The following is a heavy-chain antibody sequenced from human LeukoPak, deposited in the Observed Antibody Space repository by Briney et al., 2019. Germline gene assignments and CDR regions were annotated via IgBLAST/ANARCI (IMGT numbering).Heavy chain of an antibody. Sequence: GGSLRLSCAASGFTFSSYSMNWVRQAPGKGLEWVSYISSSSSTIYYADSVKGRFTISRDNAKNSLYLQMNSLRAEDTAVYYCASPPWYSSSALDYWGQGTLVTVSS. CDR3: ASPPWYSSSALDY. CDR2: ISSSSSTI. CDR1: GFTFSSYS. D-gene: IGHD6-6*01. V-gene: IGHV3-48*01. J-gene: IGHJ4*02.